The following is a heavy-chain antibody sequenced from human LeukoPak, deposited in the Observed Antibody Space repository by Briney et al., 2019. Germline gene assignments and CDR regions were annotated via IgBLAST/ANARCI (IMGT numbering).Heavy chain of an antibody. CDR1: GGTFSSYA. CDR2: IIPIFGTA. Sequence: GASVKVSCKASGGTFSSYAISWVRQAPGQGLEWMGGIIPIFGTANYAQKFQGRVTITADESTSTAYMELSSLRSEDTAVYYCAGVVVTPDAFDIWGQGTMVTVSS. J-gene: IGHJ3*02. V-gene: IGHV1-69*13. CDR3: AGVVVTPDAFDI. D-gene: IGHD3-22*01.